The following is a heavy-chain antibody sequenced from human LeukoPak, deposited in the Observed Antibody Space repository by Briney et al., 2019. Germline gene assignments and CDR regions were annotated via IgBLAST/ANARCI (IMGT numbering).Heavy chain of an antibody. CDR1: GYTFTSYY. V-gene: IGHV1-46*01. CDR2: INPSGGST. D-gene: IGHD3-22*01. Sequence: ASVKVSCKASGYTFTSYYMHWVRQAPGQGLEWMGIINPSGGSTSYAQKFQGRVTMTRDTSTSTVYMELSSLRSEDTAVYYCARVGGYYDSSGYYPDYGMDVWGQGTTVTVSS. CDR3: ARVGGYYDSSGYYPDYGMDV. J-gene: IGHJ6*02.